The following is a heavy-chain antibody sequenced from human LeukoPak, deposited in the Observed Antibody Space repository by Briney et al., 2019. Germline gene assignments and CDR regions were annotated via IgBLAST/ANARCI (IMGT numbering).Heavy chain of an antibody. CDR1: GYSISSGYY. J-gene: IGHJ5*02. CDR3: ARWGTYASTSNWFDP. CDR2: ISHSGST. V-gene: IGHV4-38-2*02. D-gene: IGHD2-2*01. Sequence: PSETLSLTCTVSGYSISSGYYWGWIRQPPGKGLEWIGSISHSGSTYYKPSLKSRVTISVDKSKNQFSLNFNSMSAADSAVYYCARWGTYASTSNWFDPWGQGTLVTVSS.